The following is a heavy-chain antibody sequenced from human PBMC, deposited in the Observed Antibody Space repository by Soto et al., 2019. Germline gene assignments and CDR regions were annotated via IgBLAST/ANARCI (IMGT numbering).Heavy chain of an antibody. V-gene: IGHV1-69*13. CDR3: ARKEAAAVPHYYYGMDV. D-gene: IGHD6-13*01. J-gene: IGHJ6*02. Sequence: ASVKVSCKASGGTFSSYAISWVRQAPGQGLEWMGGIIPIFGTANYAQKFQGRVTITADESTSTAYMELSSLRAEDTAVYYCARKEAAAVPHYYYGMDVWGQGTTVTVSS. CDR1: GGTFSSYA. CDR2: IIPIFGTA.